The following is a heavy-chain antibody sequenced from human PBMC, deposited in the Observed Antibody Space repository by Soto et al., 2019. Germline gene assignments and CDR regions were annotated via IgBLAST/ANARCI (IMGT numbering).Heavy chain of an antibody. CDR3: AKVMHYYDSSGYTFES. V-gene: IGHV3-30*18. CDR1: GFTFSSSG. CDR2: ISYDGSHK. J-gene: IGHJ4*02. Sequence: QVQLVESGGGVVQPGRSLRLSCAASGFTFSSSGMHWVRQAPGKGLEWVAGISYDGSHKYFVGSVKGRFTISRDNSKTTLSVQMNSLSAEATAVYYCAKVMHYYDSSGYTFESWGQGTLVTVSS. D-gene: IGHD3-22*01.